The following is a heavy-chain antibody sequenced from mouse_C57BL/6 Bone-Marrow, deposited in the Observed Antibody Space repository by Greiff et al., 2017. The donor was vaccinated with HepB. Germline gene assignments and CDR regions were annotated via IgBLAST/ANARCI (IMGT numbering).Heavy chain of an antibody. Sequence: QVQLQQPGAELVRPGSSVKLSCKASGYTFTSYWMHWVKQRPIQGLEWIGNIDPSDSETHYNQKFKDKATLTVDKSSSTAYMQLSSLTSEDSAVYYCAGGSSPWDLDVWGTGTTVTVSS. J-gene: IGHJ1*03. CDR3: AGGSSPWDLDV. CDR2: IDPSDSET. CDR1: GYTFTSYW. D-gene: IGHD1-1*01. V-gene: IGHV1-52*01.